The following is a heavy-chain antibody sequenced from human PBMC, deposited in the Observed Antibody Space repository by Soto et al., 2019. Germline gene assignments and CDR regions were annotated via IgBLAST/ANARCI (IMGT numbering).Heavy chain of an antibody. Sequence: SQTLSLTCVISGDSVSSNSAAWNWIRQPPSRGLEWLGRTYYRSKWYNDYAVSVKSRITINPDTSKNQFSLQLNSVTPEDTAVYYCARGNSSSWYIHYYYGMDVWGQGTTVTVSS. V-gene: IGHV6-1*01. D-gene: IGHD6-13*01. CDR1: GDSVSSNSAA. J-gene: IGHJ6*02. CDR2: TYYRSKWYN. CDR3: ARGNSSSWYIHYYYGMDV.